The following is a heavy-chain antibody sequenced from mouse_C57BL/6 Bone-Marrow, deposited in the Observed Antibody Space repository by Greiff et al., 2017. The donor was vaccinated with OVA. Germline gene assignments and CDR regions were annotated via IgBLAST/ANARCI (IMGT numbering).Heavy chain of an antibody. CDR1: GYAFTNYL. J-gene: IGHJ2*01. CDR2: INPGSGGT. Sequence: QVQLQQSGAELVRPGTSVKVSCKASGYAFTNYLIEWVKQRPGQGLEWIGVINPGSGGTNYNEKFKGKATLTADKSSSTAYMQLSSLTSEDSAVYCCARYGLGRGYLDYWGQGTTLTVSS. V-gene: IGHV1-54*01. CDR3: ARYGLGRGYLDY. D-gene: IGHD4-1*01.